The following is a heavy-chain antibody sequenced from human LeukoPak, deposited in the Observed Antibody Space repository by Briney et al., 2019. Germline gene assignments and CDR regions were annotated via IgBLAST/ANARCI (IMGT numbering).Heavy chain of an antibody. D-gene: IGHD5-12*01. Sequence: GGSLRLSCAGSGFTFRTYGLHWVRQAPGKGLEWVSFIPNDGSGEYYGDTVKGRFIISRDNSKNVLYLQMNSLTTEDTAVYYCGTNSGCGLHVDNWGQGTLVSVSS. CDR3: GTNSGCGLHVDN. V-gene: IGHV3-30*02. CDR1: GFTFRTYG. J-gene: IGHJ4*02. CDR2: IPNDGSGE.